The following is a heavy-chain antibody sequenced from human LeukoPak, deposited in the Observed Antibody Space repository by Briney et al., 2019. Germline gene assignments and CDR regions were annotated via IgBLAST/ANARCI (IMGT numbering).Heavy chain of an antibody. Sequence: PGGSLRLSCAASGFTFSDYYMSWMRQAPGKGLEGVSYICSSGCTIYYADSVKGRFTISRDNAKNSLYLQMNSLRAEDTAVYYCARVIGGYSYGGLGPIYYYYGMDVWGQGTTVAVSS. D-gene: IGHD5-18*01. CDR2: ICSSGCTI. CDR1: GFTFSDYY. J-gene: IGHJ6*02. CDR3: ARVIGGYSYGGLGPIYYYYGMDV. V-gene: IGHV3-11*01.